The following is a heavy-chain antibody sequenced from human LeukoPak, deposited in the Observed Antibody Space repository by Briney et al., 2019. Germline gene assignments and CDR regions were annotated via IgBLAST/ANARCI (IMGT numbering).Heavy chain of an antibody. V-gene: IGHV4-39*01. CDR2: IYYSGST. J-gene: IGHJ4*02. D-gene: IGHD5-24*01. Sequence: PSETLSLTCTVSGDSISNSNYYWGWIRQPPGKGLEWIGSIYYSGSTYYNPSLKSRVTISVDTSKNQFSLKLSSVTAADTAVYYCARRDGYIVRGFDYWGQGTLVTVSS. CDR1: GDSISNSNYY. CDR3: ARRDGYIVRGFDY.